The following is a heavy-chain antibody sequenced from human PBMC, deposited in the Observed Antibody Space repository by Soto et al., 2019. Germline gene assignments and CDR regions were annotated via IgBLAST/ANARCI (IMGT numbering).Heavy chain of an antibody. CDR3: ARSSKYPGTTDY. V-gene: IGHV3-48*03. CDR1: GFTFSSYE. CDR2: ISSSGSTI. Sequence: GGSLSFSCAASGFTFSSYEMNWVRQAPGKGLEWVSYISSSGSTIYYADSVKGRFTISRDNAKNSLYLQMNSLRAEDTAVYYCARSSKYPGTTDYWGQGTLVTVSS. J-gene: IGHJ4*02. D-gene: IGHD1-7*01.